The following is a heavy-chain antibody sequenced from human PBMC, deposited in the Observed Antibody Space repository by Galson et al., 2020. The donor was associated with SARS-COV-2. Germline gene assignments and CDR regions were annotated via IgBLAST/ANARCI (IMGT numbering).Heavy chain of an antibody. CDR3: ARGLGLLWFGELRGYWFDP. V-gene: IGHV1-8*01. CDR1: GYTFTSYD. J-gene: IGHJ5*02. CDR2: MNPNSGNT. Sequence: ASVKVSCKASGYTFTSYDINWVRQATGQGLEWMGWMNPNSGNTGYAQKFQGRVTMTRNTSISTAYMELSSLRSEDTAVYYCARGLGLLWFGELRGYWFDPWGQGTLVTVSS. D-gene: IGHD3-10*01.